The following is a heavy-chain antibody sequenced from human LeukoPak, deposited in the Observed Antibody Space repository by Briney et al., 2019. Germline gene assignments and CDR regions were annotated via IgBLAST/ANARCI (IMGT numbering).Heavy chain of an antibody. CDR2: IYYSGGT. V-gene: IGHV4-39*01. CDR3: ARGLRWALRFLEWSPPPNDAFHI. Sequence: SETLSLTCTVSGGSISGSISSSTYYWGWIRQPPGKGLEWIGNIYYSGGTYYNPSLKSRVTISVDTSKNQFSLKLSSVTAADTAVYYCARGLRWALRFLEWSPPPNDAFHIWGRGTKVTVSS. D-gene: IGHD3-3*01. J-gene: IGHJ3*02. CDR1: GGSISGSISSSTYY.